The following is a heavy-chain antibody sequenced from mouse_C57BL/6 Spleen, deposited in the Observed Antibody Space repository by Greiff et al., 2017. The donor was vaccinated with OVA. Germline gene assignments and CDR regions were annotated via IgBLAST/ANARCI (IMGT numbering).Heavy chain of an antibody. CDR2: IDPSDSYT. Sequence: QVQLQQPGAELVMPGASVKLSCKASGYTFTSYWMHWVKQRPGQGLEWIGEIDPSDSYTTYNQKLKGKSTLTVDKSSSTAYMQLSSLTSEDSAVYYCARRLDGSSYFDYWGQGTTLTVSS. D-gene: IGHD1-1*01. J-gene: IGHJ2*01. CDR3: ARRLDGSSYFDY. V-gene: IGHV1-69*01. CDR1: GYTFTSYW.